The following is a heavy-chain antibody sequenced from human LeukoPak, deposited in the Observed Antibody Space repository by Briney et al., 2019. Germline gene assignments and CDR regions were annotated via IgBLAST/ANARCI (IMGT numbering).Heavy chain of an antibody. J-gene: IGHJ5*02. Sequence: RSSETLSLTCTVSGGSISSYYWSWIRQPPGKGLEWIGSIYYSGSTYYNPSLKSRVTISVDTSKNQFSLKLSSVTAADTAVYYCYWGRQYYGKDWFDPWGQGTLVTASS. CDR3: YWGRQYYGKDWFDP. CDR1: GGSISSYY. V-gene: IGHV4-59*04. CDR2: IYYSGST. D-gene: IGHD3-10*01.